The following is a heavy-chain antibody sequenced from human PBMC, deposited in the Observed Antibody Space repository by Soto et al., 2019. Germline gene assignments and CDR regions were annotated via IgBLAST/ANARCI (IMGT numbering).Heavy chain of an antibody. CDR3: AREGINNYNEYYFDS. J-gene: IGHJ4*02. D-gene: IGHD4-4*01. CDR1: GFTFSSYS. CDR2: ISGSGNYT. V-gene: IGHV3-21*01. Sequence: GGSLRLSCAASGFTFSSYSMNWVRQAPGKGLEWVSSISGSGNYTHYADFLRGRFTISRDNAKTSLYLQMNSLRAEDTAVYYCAREGINNYNEYYFDSWGQGTVVTSPQ.